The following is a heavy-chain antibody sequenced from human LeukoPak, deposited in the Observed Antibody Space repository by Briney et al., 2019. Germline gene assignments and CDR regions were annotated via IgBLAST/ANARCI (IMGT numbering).Heavy chain of an antibody. CDR2: IIPIFGTA. J-gene: IGHJ4*02. CDR1: GGTFSSYA. D-gene: IGHD5-24*01. CDR3: ARVRDDYNYYYFDY. Sequence: ASVKVSCKASGGTFSSYAISWVRQAPGQGLEWMGGIIPIFGTANYAQKFQGRVTITTDESTSTAYMELSSLRSEDTAVYYCARVRDDYNYYYFDYWGQGTLVTVSS. V-gene: IGHV1-69*05.